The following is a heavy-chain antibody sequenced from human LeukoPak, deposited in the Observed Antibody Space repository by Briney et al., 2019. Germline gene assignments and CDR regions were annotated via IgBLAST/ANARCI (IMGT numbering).Heavy chain of an antibody. D-gene: IGHD1-7*01. CDR3: ASRVTGTTGSDY. Sequence: ASVKLSCKASGGTFSSYAISWVRQAPGQGLEWMGGIIPIFGTANYAQKFQGRVTITTDESTSTAYMELSSLRSEDTAVYYCASRVTGTTGSDYWGQGTLVTVSS. CDR2: IIPIFGTA. J-gene: IGHJ4*02. V-gene: IGHV1-69*05. CDR1: GGTFSSYA.